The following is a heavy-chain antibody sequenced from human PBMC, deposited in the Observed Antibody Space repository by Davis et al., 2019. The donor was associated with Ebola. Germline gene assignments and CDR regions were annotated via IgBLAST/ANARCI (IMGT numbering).Heavy chain of an antibody. V-gene: IGHV4-59*11. CDR2: IYYSGST. D-gene: IGHD2-2*01. CDR1: GGSISSHY. J-gene: IGHJ6*03. Sequence: PSETLSLTCTVSGGSISSHYWSWIRQPPGKGLEWIGYIYYSGSTNYNPSLKSRVTISVDTSKNQFSLKLSSVTAADTAVYYCARTTSSSYYYYNMDVWGKGTTVTVSS. CDR3: ARTTSSSYYYYNMDV.